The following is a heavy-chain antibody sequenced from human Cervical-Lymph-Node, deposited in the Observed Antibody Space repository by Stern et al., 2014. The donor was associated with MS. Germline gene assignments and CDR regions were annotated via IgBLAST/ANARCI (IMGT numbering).Heavy chain of an antibody. V-gene: IGHV5-51*03. D-gene: IGHD4-23*01. J-gene: IGHJ4*02. CDR3: ARLRGLGGLRY. CDR1: GYDFSRYW. CDR2: IYPGDSDT. Sequence: EVQLVQSGAEVKRPGESLNISCQGLGYDFSRYWIGWVRQKPGKGLEWMWIIYPGDSDTRYSQSFRGPVTISADKSHTTAYLQWSSLKASDAAIYYCARLRGLGGLRYWGQGTLLSVSS.